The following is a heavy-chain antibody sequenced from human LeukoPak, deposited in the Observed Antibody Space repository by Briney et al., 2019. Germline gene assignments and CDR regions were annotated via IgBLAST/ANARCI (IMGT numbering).Heavy chain of an antibody. CDR2: IIPIFGTA. D-gene: IGHD5-18*01. V-gene: IGHV1-69*13. CDR3: ARASTWIQLWLNYYYYGMDV. Sequence: SVKVSCKASGGTFSSYAISWVRQAPGQGLEWMGGIIPIFGTANYAQKFQGRVTITADESTSTAYMELSSLRSEDTAVYYCARASTWIQLWLNYYYYGMDVWGQGTTVTVSS. J-gene: IGHJ6*02. CDR1: GGTFSSYA.